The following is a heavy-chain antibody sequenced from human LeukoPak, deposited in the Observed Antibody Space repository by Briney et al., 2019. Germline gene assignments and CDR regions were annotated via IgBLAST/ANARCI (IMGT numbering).Heavy chain of an antibody. CDR2: ISSSSSYI. D-gene: IGHD3-10*01. V-gene: IGHV3-21*01. J-gene: IGHJ4*02. Sequence: GESLRLSCAASGFTFSSYSMNWVRQAPGKGLEWVSSISSSSSYIYYADSVKGRFTISRDNAKNSLYLQMTSLRAEDTAVYYCARGSLGSGMGGVGYWGQGTLVTVSS. CDR1: GFTFSSYS. CDR3: ARGSLGSGMGGVGY.